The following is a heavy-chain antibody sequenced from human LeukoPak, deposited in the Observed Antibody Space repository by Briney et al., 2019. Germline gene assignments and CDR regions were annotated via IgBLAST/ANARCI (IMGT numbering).Heavy chain of an antibody. CDR1: GGSVSSGSYY. V-gene: IGHV4-61*01. CDR2: IYYSGST. J-gene: IGHJ6*02. Sequence: SETLSLTCTVSGGSVSSGSYYWSWIRQPPGKGLEWIGYIYYSGSTNYNPSLKSRVTISVDTSKNQFSLKLSSVTAADTAVYYCATPNGGGSDIYYYGMDVWGQGTTVTFSS. CDR3: ATPNGGGSDIYYYGMDV. D-gene: IGHD2-15*01.